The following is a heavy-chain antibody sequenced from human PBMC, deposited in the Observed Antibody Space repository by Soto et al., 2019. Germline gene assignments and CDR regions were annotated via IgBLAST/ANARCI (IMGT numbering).Heavy chain of an antibody. CDR1: GGSFSGYY. V-gene: IGHV4-34*01. Sequence: QVQLQQWGAGLLKPSETLSLTCAVYGGSFSGYYWSWIRQPPGKGLEWIGEINHSGSTNYNPSLKSRVTISVDTSKNQFSLKLSSVTAADTAVYYCARGLKDWNRPIYYYGMDVWGQGTTVTVSS. CDR2: INHSGST. CDR3: ARGLKDWNRPIYYYGMDV. D-gene: IGHD1-1*01. J-gene: IGHJ6*02.